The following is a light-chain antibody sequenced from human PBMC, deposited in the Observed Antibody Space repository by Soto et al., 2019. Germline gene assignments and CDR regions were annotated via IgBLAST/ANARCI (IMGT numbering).Light chain of an antibody. V-gene: IGKV1-8*01. Sequence: AIRMTQSPSSFSASTGDRVTITCRASQGISSYLAWYQQKPGKAPKLLIYAASTLQSGVPSRFSGRGSGTDFTLTISCLQSEDFATYYCQQYYSYPLTSGGGTKVEIK. CDR1: QGISSY. CDR3: QQYYSYPLT. CDR2: AAS. J-gene: IGKJ4*01.